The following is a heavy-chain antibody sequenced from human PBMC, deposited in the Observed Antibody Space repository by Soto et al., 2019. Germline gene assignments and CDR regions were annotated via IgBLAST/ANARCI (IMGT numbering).Heavy chain of an antibody. CDR3: ARGRSDYDFWSGYSRLYYYYYYMDV. CDR2: INHSGST. V-gene: IGHV4-34*01. CDR1: GGSFSGYY. J-gene: IGHJ6*03. D-gene: IGHD3-3*01. Sequence: SETLSLTCAVYGGSFSGYYWSWIRQPPGKGLEWIGEINHSGSTNYNPSLKSRVTISVDTSKNQFSLKLSSVTAADTAVYYCARGRSDYDFWSGYSRLYYYYYYMDVWGKGTTVTVSS.